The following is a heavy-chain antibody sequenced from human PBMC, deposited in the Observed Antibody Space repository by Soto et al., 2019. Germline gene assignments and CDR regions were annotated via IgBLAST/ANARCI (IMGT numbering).Heavy chain of an antibody. CDR1: GFTFSSYG. V-gene: IGHV3-33*01. J-gene: IGHJ6*02. D-gene: IGHD5-12*01. Sequence: QVQLVESGGGVVQPGRSLRLSCAASGFTFSSYGMHWVRQAPGKGLGWVALVWYDGGNKYYADSVKGRFTFSRDNSKNALYLQMNCLRDEDTAVYYCVRAAGYSGNDYVYYYGMDVWGQGTTVTVSS. CDR2: VWYDGGNK. CDR3: VRAAGYSGNDYVYYYGMDV.